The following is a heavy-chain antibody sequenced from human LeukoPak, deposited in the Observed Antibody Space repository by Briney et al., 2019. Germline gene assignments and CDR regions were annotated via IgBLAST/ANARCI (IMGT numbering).Heavy chain of an antibody. V-gene: IGHV4-61*02. CDR2: IYTSGST. D-gene: IGHD3-10*01. CDR1: GGSISSGSYY. J-gene: IGHJ5*02. Sequence: PSQTLSLTCTVSGGSISSGSYYWSWIRQPAGKGLEWIGRIYTSGSTNYNPSLKSRVTISVDTSKNQFSLKLSSVTAADTAAYYCARDYYGSGSSVFDPWGQGTLVTVSS. CDR3: ARDYYGSGSSVFDP.